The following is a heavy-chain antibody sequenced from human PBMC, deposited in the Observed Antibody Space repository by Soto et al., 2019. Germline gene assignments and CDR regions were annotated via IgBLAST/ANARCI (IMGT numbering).Heavy chain of an antibody. CDR2: IKSKADGGTI. V-gene: IGHV3-15*01. CDR1: GFTFSNAW. CDR3: ITDLGAARYFEF. J-gene: IGHJ4*02. Sequence: EVQLVESGGGFVKTGGSLRLSCAASGFTFSNAWMSWVRQAPGKGLEWVGRIKSKADGGTIDYAAPVKGRFSISRDDSRNMLFLQMNSLKSEDTALYYCITDLGAARYFEFCGQGTLVTVSS. D-gene: IGHD6-6*01.